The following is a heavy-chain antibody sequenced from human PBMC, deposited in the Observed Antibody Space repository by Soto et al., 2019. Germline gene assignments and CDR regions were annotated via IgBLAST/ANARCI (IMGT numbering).Heavy chain of an antibody. CDR2: IYYSGNT. J-gene: IGHJ6*02. V-gene: IGHV4-59*12. CDR1: GGSISSYY. CDR3: ARGWWERERYLMDV. Sequence: QVQLQESGPGLVQPSKTLSLTCTVPGGSISSYYWSWIRQPPGKELQYIGYIYYSGNTNYNPTLKRRVTISDDTSTSQFSLALATLTAADTAVYYCARGWWERERYLMDVWGQGTTVTVSS. D-gene: IGHD1-26*01.